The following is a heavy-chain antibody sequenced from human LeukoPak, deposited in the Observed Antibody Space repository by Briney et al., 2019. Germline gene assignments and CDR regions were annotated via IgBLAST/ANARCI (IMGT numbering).Heavy chain of an antibody. CDR2: INPNSGGT. D-gene: IGHD6-6*01. CDR3: ARVESIAAPGDAFDI. CDR1: GYTFTCYY. J-gene: IGHJ3*02. Sequence: GASVKVSCKASGYTFTCYYMHWVRQAPGLGLEWMGWINPNSGGTNYAQKFQGRVTMTRDTSISTAYMELSRLRSDDTAVYYCARVESIAAPGDAFDIWGQGTMVTVSS. V-gene: IGHV1-2*02.